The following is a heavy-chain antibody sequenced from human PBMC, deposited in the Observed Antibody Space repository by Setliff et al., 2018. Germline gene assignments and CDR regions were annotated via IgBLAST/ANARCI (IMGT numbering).Heavy chain of an antibody. J-gene: IGHJ4*02. Sequence: GGSLRLSCAASGFNFNLYNMNWVRQAPGKGLEWVSYIISNSLTIHYADSVRGRFTISRANAGNSLSLQMNSLRAEDTAVYYCARSESCGATNCSPFDYWGQGTLVTVSS. CDR1: GFNFNLYN. V-gene: IGHV3-48*01. D-gene: IGHD2-2*01. CDR2: IISNSLTI. CDR3: ARSESCGATNCSPFDY.